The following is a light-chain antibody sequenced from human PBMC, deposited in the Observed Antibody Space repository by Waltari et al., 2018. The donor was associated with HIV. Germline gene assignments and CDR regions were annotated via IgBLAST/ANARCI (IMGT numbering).Light chain of an antibody. Sequence: EIVMTQSTVTLSVSPGKRATLSCKATHSVSNNLAWYQQKPGQAPRLLIYGASTRATGIPARFSGSGSGTEFALTISSLQSEDFAVYYCLQYNNWPLLTFGGGTKVEI. J-gene: IGKJ4*01. CDR2: GAS. CDR1: HSVSNN. CDR3: LQYNNWPLLT. V-gene: IGKV3-15*01.